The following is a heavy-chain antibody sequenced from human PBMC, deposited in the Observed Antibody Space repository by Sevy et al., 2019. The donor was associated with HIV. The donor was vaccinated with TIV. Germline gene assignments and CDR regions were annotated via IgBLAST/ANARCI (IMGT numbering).Heavy chain of an antibody. CDR3: ARGGYYYDNAAYYALDS. D-gene: IGHD3-22*01. V-gene: IGHV3-23*01. CDR1: GFSFRSDA. Sequence: GGSLRLSCVASGFSFRSDAMTWVRQAPGKGLEWVSAIGASGDSTHYADSVKGRFTISRDNSKNTLYLQMNNVRVEDTAVYYCARGGYYYDNAAYYALDSWGQRTLVTVSS. J-gene: IGHJ4*02. CDR2: IGASGDST.